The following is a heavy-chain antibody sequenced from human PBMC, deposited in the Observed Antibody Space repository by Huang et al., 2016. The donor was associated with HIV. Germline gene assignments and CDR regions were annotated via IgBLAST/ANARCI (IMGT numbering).Heavy chain of an antibody. Sequence: QVQLQQWGAELLKPSETLSLTCAVSGGSFSGHYWTWIRQPPGRGLEGIGEIRYSGITTYNPSRKSRVTISGDTSQSQFSLKLNSVTAADTAIYYCARMFKYDSGGYWGNDAFDIWGQGTMVTVSS. CDR3: ARMFKYDSGGYWGNDAFDI. D-gene: IGHD3-22*01. J-gene: IGHJ3*02. CDR2: IRYSGIT. CDR1: GGSFSGHY. V-gene: IGHV4-34*02.